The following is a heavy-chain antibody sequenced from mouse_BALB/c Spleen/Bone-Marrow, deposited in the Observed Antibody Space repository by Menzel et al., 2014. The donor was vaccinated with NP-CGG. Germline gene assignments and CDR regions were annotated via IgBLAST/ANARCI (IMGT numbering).Heavy chain of an antibody. CDR2: IDPANGNT. CDR1: GLNIKDTY. J-gene: IGHJ3*01. D-gene: IGHD2-14*01. Sequence: EVKLMESGAELVKPGASVKLSCAASGLNIKDTYMHWVKQRPEQGLEWIGRIDPANGNTKYDPKFQGKATITADTSSNTAYLQLSSLTSEDTAVYYCARGYDEGFAYWGQGTLVTVSA. CDR3: ARGYDEGFAY. V-gene: IGHV14-3*02.